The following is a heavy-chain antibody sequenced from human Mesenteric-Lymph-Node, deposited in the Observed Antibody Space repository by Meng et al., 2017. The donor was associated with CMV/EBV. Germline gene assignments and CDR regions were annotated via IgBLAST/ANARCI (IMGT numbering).Heavy chain of an antibody. CDR1: GFTFDDYA. V-gene: IGHV3-30*04. Sequence: GESLKISCAASGFTFDDYAMHWVRQAPGKGLEWVAVISYDGSNKYYADSVKGRFTISRDNSKNTLYLQMNSLRAEDTAVYYCARDEVVPAASYYYGMDVWGQGTTVTVSS. D-gene: IGHD2-2*01. J-gene: IGHJ6*02. CDR2: ISYDGSNK. CDR3: ARDEVVPAASYYYGMDV.